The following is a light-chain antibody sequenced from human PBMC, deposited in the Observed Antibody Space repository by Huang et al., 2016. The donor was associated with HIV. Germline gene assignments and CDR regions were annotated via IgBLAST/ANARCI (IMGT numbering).Light chain of an antibody. CDR1: QSISTY. V-gene: IGKV3-11*01. Sequence: DIVLTQSPASLSLSPGVRATLSCRASQSISTYLAWYQQKPGQIPRLLISDASNRAAGIPARFRGSGCGTDFTLTINSLEPEDSAVYYCQQRNNWTPTYTFGQGTKLEIK. J-gene: IGKJ2*01. CDR3: QQRNNWTPTYT. CDR2: DAS.